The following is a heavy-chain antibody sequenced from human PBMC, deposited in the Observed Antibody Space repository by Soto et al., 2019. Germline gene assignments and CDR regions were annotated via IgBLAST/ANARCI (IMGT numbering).Heavy chain of an antibody. J-gene: IGHJ4*02. V-gene: IGHV4-34*01. D-gene: IGHD3-10*01. CDR1: GGSFSSFY. CDR2: IHHSGAT. Sequence: SETLSLTCTVNGGSFSSFYWSWIRQSPGKGLEWIGEIHHSGATNYNPSLKSRVTISVDTSKNQFSLELSSVTAADTAFYYCVSYVSGTYPSGYAFDFWSQGSLVTVS. CDR3: VSYVSGTYPSGYAFDF.